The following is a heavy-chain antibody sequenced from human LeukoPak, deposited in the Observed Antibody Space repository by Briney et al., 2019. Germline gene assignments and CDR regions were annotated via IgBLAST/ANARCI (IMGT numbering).Heavy chain of an antibody. J-gene: IGHJ4*02. Sequence: SETLSLTCTVSGGSISSSSYYLGWIRPPPGKGLEWIGSIYYSGSTYYNPSLKSRVTISVDTYKNQFSLKMSFVTAADTAVYYSARHSRFRVFAITHFDYWGQGTLVTVSS. V-gene: IGHV4-39*01. CDR3: ARHSRFRVFAITHFDY. CDR2: IYYSGST. CDR1: GGSISSSSYY. D-gene: IGHD2-21*01.